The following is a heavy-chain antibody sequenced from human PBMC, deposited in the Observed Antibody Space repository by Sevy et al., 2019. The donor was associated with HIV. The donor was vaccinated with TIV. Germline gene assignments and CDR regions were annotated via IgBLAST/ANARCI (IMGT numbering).Heavy chain of an antibody. CDR3: ARTSDYYDSSGYYYFPLSFDY. Sequence: SETLYLTCTVSGGSISSYYWSWIRHPPGKGLEWIGYIYYSGSTNYNPSLKSRVTISVDTSKNQFSLKLSSVTAADTAVYYCARTSDYYDSSGYYYFPLSFDYWGQGTLVTVSS. D-gene: IGHD3-22*01. CDR2: IYYSGST. V-gene: IGHV4-59*01. CDR1: GGSISSYY. J-gene: IGHJ4*02.